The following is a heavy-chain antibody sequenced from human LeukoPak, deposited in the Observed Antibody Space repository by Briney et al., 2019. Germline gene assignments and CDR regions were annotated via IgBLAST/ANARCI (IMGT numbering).Heavy chain of an antibody. V-gene: IGHV4-4*07. CDR2: IYTGGNT. D-gene: IGHD3-22*01. Sequence: SETLSLTCTVSGGSISSCYWSWIRQPAGKGLEWIGRIYTGGNTNYNPSLKSRVTMSLDTSKNQFSLKLSSVTAADTAVYYCVRGDDTSGYRNYWGQGTLVTVSS. J-gene: IGHJ4*02. CDR3: VRGDDTSGYRNY. CDR1: GGSISSCY.